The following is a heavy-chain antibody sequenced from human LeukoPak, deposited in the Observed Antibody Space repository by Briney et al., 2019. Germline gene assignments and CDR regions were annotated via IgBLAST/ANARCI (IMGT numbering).Heavy chain of an antibody. CDR1: GFTFSDYY. CDR2: ISSSSSYT. V-gene: IGHV3-11*06. D-gene: IGHD4-17*01. J-gene: IGHJ6*02. Sequence: GGSLRLSCAASGFTFSDYYMSWIRQAPGKVLEWVSYISSSSSYTNYADSVKGRFTISRDNAKNSLYLQMNSLRAEDTAVYYCASTTVTTESAHAGYGMDVWGQGTTVTVSS. CDR3: ASTTVTTESAHAGYGMDV.